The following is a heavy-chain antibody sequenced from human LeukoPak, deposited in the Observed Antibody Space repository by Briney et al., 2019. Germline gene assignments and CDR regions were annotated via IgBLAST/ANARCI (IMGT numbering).Heavy chain of an antibody. CDR3: AKDIRQQWLANYFDY. CDR2: ISYDGSSK. D-gene: IGHD6-19*01. Sequence: GGSLRLSCAASGFTFSNYGIHWVRQAPGKGLEWVAVISYDGSSKYYADSVKGRFTISRDNSKNTLYLQMNSLRGEDTAVYYCAKDIRQQWLANYFDYWGQGTLVTVSS. J-gene: IGHJ4*02. CDR1: GFTFSNYG. V-gene: IGHV3-30*18.